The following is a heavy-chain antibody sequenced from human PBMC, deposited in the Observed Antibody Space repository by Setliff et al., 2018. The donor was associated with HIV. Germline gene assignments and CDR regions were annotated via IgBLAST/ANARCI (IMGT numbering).Heavy chain of an antibody. D-gene: IGHD6-25*01. CDR1: GYSFVDFW. Sequence: PGASLKLSCHLSGYSFVDFWIGWVRQMPGKGLEWVGFIYPGDSDSRYSPSFRGQVTLSADKSTTTAYLDWASLKASDTAMYYCVRYIGAAAGYIDHWGQGTLVTVSS. V-gene: IGHV5-51*01. CDR2: IYPGDSDS. CDR3: VRYIGAAAGYIDH. J-gene: IGHJ4*02.